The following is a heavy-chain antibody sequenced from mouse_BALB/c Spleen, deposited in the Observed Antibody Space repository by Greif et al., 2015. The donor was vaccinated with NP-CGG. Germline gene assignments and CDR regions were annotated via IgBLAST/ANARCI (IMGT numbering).Heavy chain of an antibody. V-gene: IGHV7-1*02. J-gene: IGHJ2*01. CDR1: GFTFSGFY. D-gene: IGHD1-1*01. CDR3: ARDAYGSSYFDY. CDR2: SRNKANDYTT. Sequence: EVMLVESGGGLVQPGGSLRLSCATSGFTFSGFYMEWVRQPPGKRLEWIAASRNKANDYTTEYSASVKGRFIVSRDTSQSILYLQMNALRAEDTAIYYCARDAYGSSYFDYWGQGTTLTFSS.